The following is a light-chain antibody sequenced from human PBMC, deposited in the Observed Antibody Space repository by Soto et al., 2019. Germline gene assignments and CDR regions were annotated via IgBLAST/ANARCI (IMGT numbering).Light chain of an antibody. J-gene: IGKJ1*01. CDR2: GAS. CDR1: QSVSSN. CDR3: QQYNNWPVT. V-gene: IGKV3-15*01. Sequence: EIVMTQSPATLSVSPGERATLSCRASQSVSSNLAWYKQKPGQAPRLLIYGASTRATGIPARFSGSGSGTEFTLTISSLQSEDFAVYYCQQYNNWPVTFGQGTKVDIK.